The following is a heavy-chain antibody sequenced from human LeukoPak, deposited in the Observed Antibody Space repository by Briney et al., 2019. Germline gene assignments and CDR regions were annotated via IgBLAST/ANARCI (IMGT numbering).Heavy chain of an antibody. D-gene: IGHD1-1*01. CDR3: GRDWNRYAY. CDR1: GGSISSCTYS. CDR2: FSCSGST. V-gene: IGHV4-39*07. J-gene: IGHJ4*02. Sequence: SETLSLTCSVSGGSISSCTYSWGWIRQPPGKGLGWIGSFSCSGSTYYNPSLKSRVTISVDTSKSQFSLYMDSVTAADTAVYYCGRDWNRYAYWGQGTLVTVSS.